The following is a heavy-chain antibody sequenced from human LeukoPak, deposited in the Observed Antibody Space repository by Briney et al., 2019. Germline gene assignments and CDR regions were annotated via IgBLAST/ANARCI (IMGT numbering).Heavy chain of an antibody. D-gene: IGHD5-18*01. V-gene: IGHV1-2*02. Sequence: ASVKVSCKASGYTFTGYYMHWVRQAPGQGLEWMGWINPNSGGTNYAQKFQGRVTMTRDTSISTAYVELSRLRSDDTAVYYCARSQYSYGFRDYYYYMDVWGKGTTVTVSS. J-gene: IGHJ6*03. CDR1: GYTFTGYY. CDR3: ARSQYSYGFRDYYYYMDV. CDR2: INPNSGGT.